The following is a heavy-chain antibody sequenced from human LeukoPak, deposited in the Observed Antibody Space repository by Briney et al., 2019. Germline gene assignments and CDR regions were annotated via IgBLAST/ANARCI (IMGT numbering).Heavy chain of an antibody. CDR3: AKDYSGSHHFDC. CDR1: GFTFSSYA. J-gene: IGHJ4*02. Sequence: GGSLRPSCAASGFTFSSYAMSWVRQAPGKGLEWVSAISGSGGSTYYADSVKGRFTISRDNSKNTLYLQMNSLRAKDTAVYYCAKDYSGSHHFDCWGQGTLVTVSS. D-gene: IGHD1-26*01. CDR2: ISGSGGST. V-gene: IGHV3-23*01.